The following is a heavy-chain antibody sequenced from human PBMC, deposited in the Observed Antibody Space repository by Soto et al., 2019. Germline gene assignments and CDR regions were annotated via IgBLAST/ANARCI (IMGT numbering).Heavy chain of an antibody. CDR1: GFTFSSYG. D-gene: IGHD3-22*01. CDR2: ISYDGSNK. J-gene: IGHJ4*02. V-gene: IGHV3-30*18. CDR3: AKDGVMALTYYYDSSGPH. Sequence: GGSLRLSCAASGFTFSSYGMHWVRQAPGKGLEWVAVISYDGSNKYYADSVKGRFTISRDNSKNTLYPQMNSLRAEDTAVYYCAKDGVMALTYYYDSSGPHWGQGTLVTVSS.